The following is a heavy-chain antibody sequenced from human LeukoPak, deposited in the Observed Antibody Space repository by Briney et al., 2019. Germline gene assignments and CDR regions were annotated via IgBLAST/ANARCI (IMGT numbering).Heavy chain of an antibody. J-gene: IGHJ4*02. CDR2: ITGGGSGI. D-gene: IGHD3-9*01. CDR3: AKRGDYDVLTGYYVSDY. CDR1: GFTFSNYA. Sequence: GGSLRLSCAASGFTFSNYAMSWVRQAPGKGLEWVSAITGGGSGIYYADSMKSRFTISRDNSKNTLYLQINSLRAEDTAVYYCAKRGDYDVLTGYYVSDYWGQGTLVTVSS. V-gene: IGHV3-23*01.